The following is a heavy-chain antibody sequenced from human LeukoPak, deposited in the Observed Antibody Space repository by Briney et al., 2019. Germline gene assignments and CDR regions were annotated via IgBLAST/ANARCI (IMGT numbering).Heavy chain of an antibody. CDR2: INPNSGGT. J-gene: IGHJ4*02. CDR3: ARGAYYDYVWGSYRPEGFDY. Sequence: ASVKVSCKASGYTFTGYYMHWVRQAPAQGLEWMGWINPNSGGTNYAQKFQGRVTMTRDTSISTAYMELSRLRSDDTAVYYCARGAYYDYVWGSYRPEGFDYWGQGTLVTVSS. D-gene: IGHD3-16*02. CDR1: GYTFTGYY. V-gene: IGHV1-2*02.